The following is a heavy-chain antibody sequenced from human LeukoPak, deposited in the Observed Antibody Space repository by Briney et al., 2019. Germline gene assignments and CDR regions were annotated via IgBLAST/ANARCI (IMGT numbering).Heavy chain of an antibody. CDR1: GYSFTSYW. J-gene: IGHJ6*02. Sequence: GESLKISCKGSGYSFTSYWIGWVCQMPVKGLEWMGIIYPGDSDTRYSPSFQGQVTISADKSISTAYLQWSSLKASDTAMYYCARQLKIPAAGTGYGMDVWGQGTTATVSS. D-gene: IGHD6-13*01. V-gene: IGHV5-51*01. CDR3: ARQLKIPAAGTGYGMDV. CDR2: IYPGDSDT.